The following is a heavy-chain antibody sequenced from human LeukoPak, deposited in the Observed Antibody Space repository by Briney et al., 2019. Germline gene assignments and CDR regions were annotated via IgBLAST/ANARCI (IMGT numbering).Heavy chain of an antibody. V-gene: IGHV4-61*01. CDR2: ISYSGST. Sequence: PSETLSLTCTVSGGSVSSGSYYWTWIRQPPGKGLEWIGYISYSGSTNFNPSLKSRVTISVDMSKNQFSLNLSSVTAADTAVYYCARRGTGGRSFDIWGQGTMVTVSS. D-gene: IGHD2-8*02. CDR1: GGSVSSGSYY. CDR3: ARRGTGGRSFDI. J-gene: IGHJ3*02.